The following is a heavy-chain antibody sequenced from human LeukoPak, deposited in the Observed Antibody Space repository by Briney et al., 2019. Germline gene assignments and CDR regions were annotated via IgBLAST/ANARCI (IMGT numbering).Heavy chain of an antibody. D-gene: IGHD2-8*01. J-gene: IGHJ6*03. CDR1: GGSISSSTNW. CDR2: MYHSGGT. CDR3: ATNGYYCMDV. V-gene: IGHV4-4*02. Sequence: MPSATLSLTCAVSGGSISSSTNWSSWVRQPPGKGLEWIGEMYHSGGTNYNTSLKTRITITVDKSQNQFSLKVNSLTAADTAVYYCATNGYYCMDVWGKGSTVTASS.